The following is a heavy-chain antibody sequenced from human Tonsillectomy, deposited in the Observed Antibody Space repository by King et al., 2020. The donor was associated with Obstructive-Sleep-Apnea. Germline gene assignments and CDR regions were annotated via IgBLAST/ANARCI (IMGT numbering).Heavy chain of an antibody. CDR1: GGSISSYY. CDR2: IYYSGST. D-gene: IGHD6-6*01. Sequence: QLQESGPGLVKPSETLSLTCTVSGGSISSYYWSWIRQPPGKGLEWIGYIYYSGSTDYNPSLKSRVTISLDTSKNQFSLKLTSVTAADTAVYYCARGQGTSYYYYYYGMDVWGQGTTVTVSS. CDR3: ARGQGTSYYYYYYGMDV. V-gene: IGHV4-59*01. J-gene: IGHJ6*02.